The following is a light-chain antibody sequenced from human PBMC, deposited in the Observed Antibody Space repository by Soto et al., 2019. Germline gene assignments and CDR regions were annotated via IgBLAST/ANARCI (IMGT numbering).Light chain of an antibody. V-gene: IGLV2-14*03. J-gene: IGLJ1*01. Sequence: QSVLTQPASVSASPGQSITISCTGTNSDVGDYNYVSWYQQHPGKAPKLMIFDVTNRPSGVSNRFSASKSANTASLTISGLQAEDEADYYCSSYTKSSTLYVFGSGTQLTVL. CDR3: SSYTKSSTLYV. CDR2: DVT. CDR1: NSDVGDYNY.